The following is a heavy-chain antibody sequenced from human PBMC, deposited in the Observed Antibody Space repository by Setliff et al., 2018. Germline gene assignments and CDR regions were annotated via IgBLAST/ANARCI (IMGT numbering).Heavy chain of an antibody. J-gene: IGHJ6*03. D-gene: IGHD6-6*01. Sequence: PSETLSLTCAVYGGSFSGYYWSWIRQPPGKGLEWIGEINHSGSTNYNPSLKSRVTISVDTSKNQFSLKLSSVTAADTAVYYCARGKEYSSSSFVYYYYYMDVWGKGTTVTSP. CDR2: INHSGST. V-gene: IGHV4-34*01. CDR1: GGSFSGYY. CDR3: ARGKEYSSSSFVYYYYYMDV.